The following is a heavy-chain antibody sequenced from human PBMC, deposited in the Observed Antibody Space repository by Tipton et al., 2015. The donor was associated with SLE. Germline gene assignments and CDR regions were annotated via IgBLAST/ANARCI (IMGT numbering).Heavy chain of an antibody. D-gene: IGHD6-19*01. CDR1: GGSISSGGYY. Sequence: TLSLTCTVSGGSISSGGYYWSWIRQHPGKGLEWIGYIYYSGRTYYNPSLKSRVTISVDTSKKQFSLKLSSVTAAATAVYYCAGERAVAGVYYFDYWGQGTLVSVSS. CDR3: AGERAVAGVYYFDY. V-gene: IGHV4-31*03. J-gene: IGHJ4*02. CDR2: IYYSGRT.